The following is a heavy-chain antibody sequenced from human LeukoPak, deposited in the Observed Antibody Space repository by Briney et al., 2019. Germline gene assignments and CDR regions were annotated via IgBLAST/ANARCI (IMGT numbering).Heavy chain of an antibody. Sequence: ASVKVSCKASGYSFTSHYMHWVRQAPGQGLEWMGLINPRGTATRYGESFQGRLTLTRDLSTSTDYMELSSLRSDDTAVYFCARDTSEGDYAWWFVPWGQGTLVTVAS. J-gene: IGHJ5*02. D-gene: IGHD3-16*01. CDR1: GYSFTSHY. V-gene: IGHV1-46*01. CDR3: ARDTSEGDYAWWFVP. CDR2: INPRGTAT.